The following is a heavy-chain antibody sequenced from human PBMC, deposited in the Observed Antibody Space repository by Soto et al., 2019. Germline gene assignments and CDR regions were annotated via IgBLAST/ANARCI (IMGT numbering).Heavy chain of an antibody. V-gene: IGHV4-30-4*08. D-gene: IGHD3-10*01. J-gene: IGHJ4*02. CDR2: IYYSGST. CDR3: ARGNYYGSGSYVY. Sequence: SETLSLTCTVSGGSISSGGYYWSWIRQHPGKGLEWIGYIYYSGSTYYNPSLKSRVTVSVDTSKNQFSLKLSSVTAADTAVYYCARGNYYGSGSYVYWGQGTLVTVSS. CDR1: GGSISSGGYY.